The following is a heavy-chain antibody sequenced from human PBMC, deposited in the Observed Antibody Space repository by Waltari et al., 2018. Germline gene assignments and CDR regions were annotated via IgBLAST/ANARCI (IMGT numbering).Heavy chain of an antibody. CDR1: GGPLNTYF. CDR3: ARWDSPGRYFGE. J-gene: IGHJ4*02. D-gene: IGHD3-10*01. Sequence: VQLQESSPGLVHPSETLSPTCSPSGGPLNTYFGNWIRQPPGKGLQWIGYIRHTGITKWNPSLKSRVTMAVDTSKNQISLRLTSVSATDTAVYFCARWDSPGRYFGEWGQGTPVTVSS. V-gene: IGHV4-59*08. CDR2: IRHTGIT.